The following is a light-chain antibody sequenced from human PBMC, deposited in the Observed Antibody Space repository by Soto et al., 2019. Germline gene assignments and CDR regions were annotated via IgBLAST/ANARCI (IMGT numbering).Light chain of an antibody. Sequence: EIVLTKSPGTLSLTPGERATLSCRASPSVSGSNLAWYQQKPGQAPRLVIYGASSRATGIPDRFSGSGSGTDFTLTISRLEPEDFALYYCQQYGGSPRTFGQGTKVDIK. CDR3: QQYGGSPRT. CDR2: GAS. J-gene: IGKJ1*01. CDR1: PSVSGSN. V-gene: IGKV3-20*01.